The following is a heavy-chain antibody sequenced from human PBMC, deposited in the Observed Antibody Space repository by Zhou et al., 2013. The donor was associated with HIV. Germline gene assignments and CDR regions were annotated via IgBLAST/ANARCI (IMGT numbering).Heavy chain of an antibody. V-gene: IGHV1-2*02. J-gene: IGHJ4*02. CDR2: INPNSGGT. D-gene: IGHD3-3*01. Sequence: QVQLVQSGAEVKKPGASVKVSCKASGYTFTGYYMHWVRQAPGQGLEWMGWINPNSGGTNYAQKFQGRVTMTRDTSISTAYMELSRLRSDDTAVYYCARDGGITIFGVVIDFDYWGQGTLVTVSS. CDR1: GYTFTGYY. CDR3: ARDGGITIFGVVIDFDY.